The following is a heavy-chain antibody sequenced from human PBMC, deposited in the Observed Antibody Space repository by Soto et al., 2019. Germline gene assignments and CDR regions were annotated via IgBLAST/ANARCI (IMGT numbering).Heavy chain of an antibody. D-gene: IGHD2-2*01. V-gene: IGHV4-4*02. CDR3: ATTYCSSTSCYAEY. CDR1: GGSISSTNW. CDR2: ISHSGTT. Sequence: QVQLQESGPGLVKPSGTLSLTCAVSGGSISSTNWWSWVRQPPGKGLEWIGDISHSGTTNYNPSLKSRVTLSVDKSRNQFSLKLISVTAADTAVYYCATTYCSSTSCYAEYWGQGTLVTVSS. J-gene: IGHJ4*02.